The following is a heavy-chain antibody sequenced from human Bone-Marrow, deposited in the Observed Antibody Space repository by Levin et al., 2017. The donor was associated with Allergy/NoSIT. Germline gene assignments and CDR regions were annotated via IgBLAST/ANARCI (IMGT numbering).Heavy chain of an antibody. CDR1: GFTFSSYA. CDR3: ARSHDSRDYCYYMDV. Sequence: GGSLRLSCDASGFTFSSYAMHWVRQAPGKGLEGVAVISYDGNTKYYADSLEGRFTISRDNSKNTLYLQMNSLRAEDTAQYFCARSHDSRDYCYYMDVWGKGTTVTVSS. V-gene: IGHV3-30*03. CDR2: ISYDGNTK. D-gene: IGHD3-22*01. J-gene: IGHJ6*03.